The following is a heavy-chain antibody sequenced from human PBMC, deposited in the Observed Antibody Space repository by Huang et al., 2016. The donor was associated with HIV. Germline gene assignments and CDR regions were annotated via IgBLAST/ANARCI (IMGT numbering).Heavy chain of an antibody. J-gene: IGHJ4*02. CDR2: IYFSGST. D-gene: IGHD6-19*01. V-gene: IGHV4-59*11. CDR3: ARDRGQWRPLYYFDY. Sequence: QVQLQESGPGLVKPSETLSLTCTVSGAAISSHYWSWIRQPPGKGLKWIGNIYFSGSTNYNPSLKSRVTFSVDTSKNQVSLKLTSVTAADTAVYYCARDRGQWRPLYYFDYWGRGTLVTVSS. CDR1: GAAISSHY.